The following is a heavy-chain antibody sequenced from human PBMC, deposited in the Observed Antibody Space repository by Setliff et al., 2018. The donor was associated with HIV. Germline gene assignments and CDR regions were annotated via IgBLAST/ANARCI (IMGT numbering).Heavy chain of an antibody. CDR2: ITLDGART. J-gene: IGHJ3*02. CDR3: AKQGLISSTYALDI. V-gene: IGHV3-23*01. Sequence: HPGGSLRLSCAASGFTFSNYAMNWVRQAPGKRLEWVSSITLDGARTYYADSVKGRFTISRDNSQNTLYLQMNNVSAEDTALYYCAKQGLISSTYALDIWGQGTAVTVSS. CDR1: GFTFSNYA. D-gene: IGHD3-16*02.